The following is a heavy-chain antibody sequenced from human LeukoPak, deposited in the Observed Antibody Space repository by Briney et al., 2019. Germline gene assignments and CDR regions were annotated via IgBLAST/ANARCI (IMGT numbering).Heavy chain of an antibody. J-gene: IGHJ4*02. CDR1: GFTFSGFA. D-gene: IGHD3-16*02. V-gene: IGHV3-23*01. CDR3: AKDADMITFGGVIVHPLDY. Sequence: GGSLRLSCVASGFTFSGFAMIWVRQAPGKGLQWVSAISGPSSHTYYADSVKGRFTISRDNSKNTLYLQMNSLRAEDTAVYYCAKDADMITFGGVIVHPLDYWGQGTLVTVSS. CDR2: ISGPSSHT.